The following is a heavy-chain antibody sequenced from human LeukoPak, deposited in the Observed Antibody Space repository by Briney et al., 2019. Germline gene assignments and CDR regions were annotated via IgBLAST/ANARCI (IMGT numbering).Heavy chain of an antibody. D-gene: IGHD3-3*02. Sequence: SETLSLTCTVSGGSITSSSYYCGWIRQPPGKGLEWIGSIYHRVSPYYTPSLDSRVTISVDMPKNHFSLNLTSVTAADTAVYYCARHKHYHYFDYWGQGTLVIVSS. CDR2: IYHRVSP. J-gene: IGHJ4*02. V-gene: IGHV4-39*01. CDR1: GGSITSSSYY. CDR3: ARHKHYHYFDY.